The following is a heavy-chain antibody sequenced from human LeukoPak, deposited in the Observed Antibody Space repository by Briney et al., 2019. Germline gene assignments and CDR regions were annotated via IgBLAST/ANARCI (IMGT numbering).Heavy chain of an antibody. J-gene: IGHJ4*02. CDR1: GFNFRGYG. CDR3: AKAAYDSSGSWYEFDY. Sequence: GGSLRLSCAACGFNFRGYGVHWVRQAPGEGLEWVTFIHYDGRNQYYADSVKGRFTISRDNSKNTLYLQMNSLRPEDTAVYYCAKAAYDSSGSWYEFDYWGQGTLVTVSS. CDR2: IHYDGRNQ. D-gene: IGHD3-22*01. V-gene: IGHV3-30*02.